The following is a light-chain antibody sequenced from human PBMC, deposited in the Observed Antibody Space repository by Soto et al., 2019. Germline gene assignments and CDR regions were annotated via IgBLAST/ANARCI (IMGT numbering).Light chain of an antibody. J-gene: IGLJ1*01. V-gene: IGLV4-60*02. CDR2: LEGSGSY. CDR3: ETWDSNTRV. Sequence: QPVLTQSSSASASLGSSVKLTCTLSSVHSSYIIAWHQQQPGKAPRYLMKLEGSGSYNKGSGVPDRFSGSSSGADRYLTISNLQFEDEADYYCETWDSNTRVFGTGTKLTVL. CDR1: SVHSSYI.